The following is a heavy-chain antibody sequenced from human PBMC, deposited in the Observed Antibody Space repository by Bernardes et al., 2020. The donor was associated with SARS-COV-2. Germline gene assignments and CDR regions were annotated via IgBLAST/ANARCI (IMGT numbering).Heavy chain of an antibody. CDR2: INAVGGT. V-gene: IGHV3-23*01. Sequence: GSLRLSCAASGFTFHNYAMSWVRQVRGRGLEWVSGINAVGGTYYADSVKGRFTISTDNSKQMLFLQMNSLRAEDTAIYYCAKDYMEGGATQLFDYWGQGTLVTVSS. CDR3: AKDYMEGGATQLFDY. D-gene: IGHD3-16*01. J-gene: IGHJ4*02. CDR1: GFTFHNYA.